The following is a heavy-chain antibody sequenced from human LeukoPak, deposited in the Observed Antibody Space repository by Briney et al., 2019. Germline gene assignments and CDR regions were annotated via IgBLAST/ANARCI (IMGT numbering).Heavy chain of an antibody. CDR2: MNSRSSSK. CDR1: GFTFSSYS. V-gene: IGHV3-21*04. D-gene: IGHD5-24*01. Sequence: GGSLRLSCAASGFTFSSYSMNWVRQAPGKGLEWVSSMNSRSSSKYYADSVKGRFTISRDNSKNTLYLQMNSLRAEDTAVYYCAKDTAYSRDGYLLDYWGQGTLVTVSS. CDR3: AKDTAYSRDGYLLDY. J-gene: IGHJ4*02.